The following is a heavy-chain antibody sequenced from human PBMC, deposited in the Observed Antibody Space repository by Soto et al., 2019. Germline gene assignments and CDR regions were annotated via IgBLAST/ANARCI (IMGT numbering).Heavy chain of an antibody. J-gene: IGHJ6*02. CDR2: ISAYNGNT. V-gene: IGHV1-18*01. D-gene: IGHD3-9*01. CDR3: ARGPNYDILTGNYDGMDV. CDR1: GYTFSSYG. Sequence: QVQLVQSGAEVKKPGASVKVSCKDSGYTFSSYGISWVRQAPGQGLEWMGWISAYNGNTNYAQKLQGRVTLTTDTSTSTAYMELRSLRSDDTAVYYCARGPNYDILTGNYDGMDVWGQGTTVTVSS.